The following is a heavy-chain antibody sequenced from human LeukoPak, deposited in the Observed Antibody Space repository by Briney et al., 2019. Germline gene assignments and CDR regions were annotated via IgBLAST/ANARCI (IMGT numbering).Heavy chain of an antibody. D-gene: IGHD3-9*01. J-gene: IGHJ4*02. Sequence: KASETLSLTCTVSGGSISSSSYYWGWIRQPPGKGLEWIGSIYYSGSTYYNPSLKSRVTISVDTSKNQFSLKLSSVTAADTAVYYCARHLSANYDILTGYYLDYWGQGTLVTVSS. CDR2: IYYSGST. V-gene: IGHV4-39*01. CDR3: ARHLSANYDILTGYYLDY. CDR1: GGSISSSSYY.